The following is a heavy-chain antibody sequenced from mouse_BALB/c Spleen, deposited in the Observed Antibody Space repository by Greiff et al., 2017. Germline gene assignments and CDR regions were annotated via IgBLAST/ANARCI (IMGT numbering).Heavy chain of an antibody. CDR1: GDSITSGY. CDR3: AIHYGSSYDWYFDV. CDR2: ISYSGST. J-gene: IGHJ1*01. D-gene: IGHD1-1*01. V-gene: IGHV3-8*02. Sequence: EVKLQESGPSLVKPSQTLSLTCSVTGDSITSGYWNWIRKFPGNKLEYMGYISYSGSTYYNPSLKSRISITRDTSKNQYYLQLNSVTTEDTATYYCAIHYGSSYDWYFDVWGAGTTVTVSS.